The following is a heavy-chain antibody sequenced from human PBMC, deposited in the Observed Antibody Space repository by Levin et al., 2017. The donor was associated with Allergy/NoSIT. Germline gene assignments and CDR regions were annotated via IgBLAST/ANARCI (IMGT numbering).Heavy chain of an antibody. Sequence: GESLKISCAASGLTFRSYWMGWVRQAPGKGLQWVANINQDATMKFYVDSVKGRFTISGDNAKNSLYLQMDSLRAEDTAIYHCASMVSGAFDYWGQGALVTVSS. V-gene: IGHV3-7*01. D-gene: IGHD2-8*01. CDR2: INQDATMK. J-gene: IGHJ4*02. CDR3: ASMVSGAFDY. CDR1: GLTFRSYW.